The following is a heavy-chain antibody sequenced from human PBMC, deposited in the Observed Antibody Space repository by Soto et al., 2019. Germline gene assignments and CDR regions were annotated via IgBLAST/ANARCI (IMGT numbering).Heavy chain of an antibody. V-gene: IGHV4-59*01. Sequence: LSLTCTVSGGSISSYYWSWIRQPPGKGLEWIGYIYYSGSTNYNPSLKSRVTISVDTSKNQFSLKLSSVTAADTAVYYCARALDYSSSRQFDPWGQGTLVTVSS. J-gene: IGHJ5*02. CDR2: IYYSGST. CDR3: ARALDYSSSRQFDP. D-gene: IGHD6-13*01. CDR1: GGSISSYY.